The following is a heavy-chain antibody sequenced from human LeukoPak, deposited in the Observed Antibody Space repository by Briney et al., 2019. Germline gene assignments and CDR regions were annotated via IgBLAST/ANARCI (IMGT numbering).Heavy chain of an antibody. CDR2: ISSSFSTV. D-gene: IGHD4-17*01. CDR1: GFTFSSYS. V-gene: IGHV3-48*01. J-gene: IGHJ4*02. Sequence: GGSLRLSYAASGFTFSSYSMNWVRQAPGKGLEWDSYISSSFSTVYYADSVKGRFTISRDNAKNSLYLQMNSLRAEDTAVYYRARGDYGDYGFFDYWGQGTLVTVSS. CDR3: ARGDYGDYGFFDY.